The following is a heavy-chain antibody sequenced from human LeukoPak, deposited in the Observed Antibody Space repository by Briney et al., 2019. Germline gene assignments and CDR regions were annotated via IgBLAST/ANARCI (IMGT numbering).Heavy chain of an antibody. D-gene: IGHD6-13*01. J-gene: IGHJ5*02. CDR2: IYYRGNT. CDR3: AKDRYSSSLPRDWFDP. Sequence: SETLSLTCTVSGGSISSHFWTWIRQSPGKGLEWIGYIYYRGNTNYNPSLRSRVTISVDTSKNQFSLSLTSVTAADTAVYYCAKDRYSSSLPRDWFDPWGQGTLVTVSS. V-gene: IGHV4-59*11. CDR1: GGSISSHF.